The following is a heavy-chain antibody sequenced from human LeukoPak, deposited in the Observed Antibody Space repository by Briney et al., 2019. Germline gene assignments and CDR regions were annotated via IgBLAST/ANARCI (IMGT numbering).Heavy chain of an antibody. J-gene: IGHJ3*02. CDR1: GFTFSSYS. CDR2: ISSSSSSYI. CDR3: ARHGDSDAFDI. Sequence: GGSLRLSCAASGFTFSSYSMNWVRQAPGKGLEWVSSISSSSSSYIYYADSVKGRFTISRDNAKNSLYLQMNSLRAEDTAVYYCARHGDSDAFDIWGQGTMVTVSS. D-gene: IGHD4-17*01. V-gene: IGHV3-21*01.